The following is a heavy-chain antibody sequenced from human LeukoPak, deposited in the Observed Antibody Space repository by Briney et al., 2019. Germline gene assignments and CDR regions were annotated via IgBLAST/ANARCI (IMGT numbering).Heavy chain of an antibody. CDR2: IIPIYGTP. J-gene: IGHJ6*03. CDR1: GGTLSGYA. Sequence: ASVKVSCKASGGTLSGYAISWVRQAPGQGLEWMGGIIPIYGTPHFAQKFQGRVTITTDESTSTAFMDLSSLRSEDTAVYYCARGKLGYYYYHMDAWGKGTTVTVSS. V-gene: IGHV1-69*05. D-gene: IGHD3-3*02. CDR3: ARGKLGYYYYHMDA.